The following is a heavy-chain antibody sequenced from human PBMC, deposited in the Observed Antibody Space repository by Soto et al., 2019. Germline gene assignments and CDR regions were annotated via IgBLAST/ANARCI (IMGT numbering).Heavy chain of an antibody. CDR3: ARGRRFVFSAGAYYYYYMDV. D-gene: IGHD6-13*01. CDR2: MNANSGNT. CDR1: GYDFTNYG. V-gene: IGHV1-8*02. J-gene: IGHJ6*03. Sequence: ASVKVSCTTYGYDFTNYGINWVRQAPGQGLEWMGWMNANSGNTVYAQKFRGRATLTTNTSISTAYMELSRLRSEDTAVYYCARGRRFVFSAGAYYYYYMDVWGKGTTVTVSS.